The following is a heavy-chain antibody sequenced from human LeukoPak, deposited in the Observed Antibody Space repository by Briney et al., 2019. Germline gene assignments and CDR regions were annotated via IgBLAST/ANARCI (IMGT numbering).Heavy chain of an antibody. D-gene: IGHD3-22*01. V-gene: IGHV3-23*01. CDR3: AKAYGSSGYYQLPIDY. CDR1: GFTFSSYA. J-gene: IGHJ4*02. Sequence: GGSLRLSCAASGFTFSSYAMSWVRQAPGKGLEWVSAISGSGGSTYYTDSVKGRFTISRDNSKNTLYLQMNSLRAEDTAVYYCAKAYGSSGYYQLPIDYWGQGTLVTVSS. CDR2: ISGSGGST.